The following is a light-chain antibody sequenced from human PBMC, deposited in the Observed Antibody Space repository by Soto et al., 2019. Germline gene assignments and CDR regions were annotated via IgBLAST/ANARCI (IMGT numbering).Light chain of an antibody. V-gene: IGKV1-39*01. CDR2: AAS. Sequence: IQLTQSPSSLSSSVGDTVTVTCRASQTISNFLTWYQHKPGKGPKLLIYAASSLLSGVSSRFSASGSGTDFTLTISSLRPEDFANYYWQHSYRTPYTFGQGTKLEIK. CDR3: QHSYRTPYT. CDR1: QTISNF. J-gene: IGKJ2*01.